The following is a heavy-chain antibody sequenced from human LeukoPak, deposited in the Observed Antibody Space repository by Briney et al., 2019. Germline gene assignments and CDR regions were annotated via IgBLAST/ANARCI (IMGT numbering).Heavy chain of an antibody. CDR3: AKEPMILPAQDAFDI. CDR1: GFTFSSYA. V-gene: IGHV3-23*01. D-gene: IGHD3-22*01. CDR2: ISDSGGNT. J-gene: IGHJ3*02. Sequence: GGSLRLSCAASGFTFSSYAMSWVRQAPGKGLEWVSSISDSGGNTYYADSVKGRFTISRDNSKNTLYLQTNSLRAEDTAVYYCAKEPMILPAQDAFDIWGQGTMVTVSS.